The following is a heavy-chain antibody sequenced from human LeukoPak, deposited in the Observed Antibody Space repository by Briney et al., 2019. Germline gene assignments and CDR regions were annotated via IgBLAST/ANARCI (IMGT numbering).Heavy chain of an antibody. J-gene: IGHJ4*02. D-gene: IGHD6-19*01. CDR3: ARQDSSGWYYFDY. Sequence: SETLSLTCTVSGGSISSYYWSWIRQPPGKGLEWIGYIYYSGSTNYNPSLKSRVTISVDTSKNQFSLKLSSVTAADTAAYYCARQDSSGWYYFDYWGQGTLVTVSS. CDR2: IYYSGST. CDR1: GGSISSYY. V-gene: IGHV4-59*08.